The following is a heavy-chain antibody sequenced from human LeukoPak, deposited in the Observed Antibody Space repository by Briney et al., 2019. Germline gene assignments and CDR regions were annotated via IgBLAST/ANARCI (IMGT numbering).Heavy chain of an antibody. Sequence: ASVKVSCKASGYTFTGYYMHWVRQAPGQGLEWMGWINPNSGGTNYAQKFQGRVTMTRDTSISTAYMELSRLRSDDTAVYYCASRSADCSGGSCSFKTFDYWGQGTLVTVSS. CDR2: INPNSGGT. V-gene: IGHV1-2*02. CDR3: ASRSADCSGGSCSFKTFDY. D-gene: IGHD2-15*01. CDR1: GYTFTGYY. J-gene: IGHJ4*02.